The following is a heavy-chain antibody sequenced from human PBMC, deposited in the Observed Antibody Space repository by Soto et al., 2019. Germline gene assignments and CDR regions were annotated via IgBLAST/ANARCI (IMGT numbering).Heavy chain of an antibody. D-gene: IGHD3-16*02. V-gene: IGHV4-59*08. CDR3: ARRYLGYYQSMDV. CDR2: IFYSGST. J-gene: IGHJ6*03. CDR1: GASITDNY. Sequence: GTPSETLSLTCTVSGASITDNYWSWIRQPPGKGLEWIGYIFYSGSTNYNPSLKSRVTISVDTSKNQFSLKLTSVTAADTAVYYCARRYLGYYQSMDVWGKGTTVTVSS.